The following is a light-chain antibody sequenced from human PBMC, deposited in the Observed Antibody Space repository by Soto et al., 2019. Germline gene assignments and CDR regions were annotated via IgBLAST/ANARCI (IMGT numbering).Light chain of an antibody. V-gene: IGKV1-5*01. J-gene: IGKJ1*01. CDR1: QSITHW. CDR2: DAS. CDR3: QIYNSYSRE. Sequence: QMTQAPSTRSDFVADFVTITGRASQSITHWLAWYQQKPGKAPKLLIYDASYLESGVPSRFSGSGSGTEFILTISSLQPDDFATYYCQIYNSYSREFGQGYK.